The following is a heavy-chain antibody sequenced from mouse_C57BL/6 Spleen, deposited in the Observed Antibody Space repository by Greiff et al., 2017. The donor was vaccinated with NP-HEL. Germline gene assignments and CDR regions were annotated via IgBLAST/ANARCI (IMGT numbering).Heavy chain of an antibody. V-gene: IGHV1-59*01. CDR1: GYTFTSYW. Sequence: QVQLKQPGAELVRPGTSVKLSCKASGYTFTSYWMHWVKQRPGQGLEWIGVIDPSDSYTNYNQKFKGKATLTVDTSSSTAYMQLSSLTSEDSAVYYCARRGYYGNLGAMDYWGQGTSVTVSS. J-gene: IGHJ4*01. CDR2: IDPSDSYT. D-gene: IGHD2-1*01. CDR3: ARRGYYGNLGAMDY.